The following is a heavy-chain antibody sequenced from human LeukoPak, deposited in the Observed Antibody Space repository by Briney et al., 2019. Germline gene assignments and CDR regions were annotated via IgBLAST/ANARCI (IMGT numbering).Heavy chain of an antibody. D-gene: IGHD3-10*01. Sequence: ASVKVSCKVSGYTLTELSMHWVRQAPGKGLEWMGGFDPEDGETIYAQKFQGRVTMTEDTSTDTAYMELRSLRSEDTAVYYCATQRVTMVRGVILFDYWGQGTLVTVSS. J-gene: IGHJ4*02. CDR3: ATQRVTMVRGVILFDY. V-gene: IGHV1-24*01. CDR2: FDPEDGET. CDR1: GYTLTELS.